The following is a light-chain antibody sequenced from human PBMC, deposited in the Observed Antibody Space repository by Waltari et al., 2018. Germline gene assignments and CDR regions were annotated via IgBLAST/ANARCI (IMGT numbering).Light chain of an antibody. CDR1: TSDIGNYNL. CDR3: CSYAGSAISM. V-gene: IGLV2-23*02. CDR2: DVN. J-gene: IGLJ3*02. Sequence: QSALTQTASVSGSPGQAITISCTGTTSDIGNYNLVSWYQQHPGKAPTLIIYDVNQRPSGVSNRFSGSKSGNTAFLTISGLQSADEADYYCCSYAGSAISMFGGGTKVTVL.